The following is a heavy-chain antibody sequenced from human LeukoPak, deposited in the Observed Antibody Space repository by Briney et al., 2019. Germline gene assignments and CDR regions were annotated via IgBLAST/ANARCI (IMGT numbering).Heavy chain of an antibody. CDR1: GFTFSSYG. CDR2: IRYDGSNK. D-gene: IGHD2-15*01. J-gene: IGHJ3*02. CDR3: ARAGRYCSGGSCYFGRHAFDI. V-gene: IGHV3-33*01. Sequence: PGGSLRLSCAASGFTFSSYGMHWVRQAPGKGLEWVAVIRYDGSNKYYADSVKGRFTISRDNSKNTLYLQMDSLRADDTAVHYCARAGRYCSGGSCYFGRHAFDIWGQGTMVTVSS.